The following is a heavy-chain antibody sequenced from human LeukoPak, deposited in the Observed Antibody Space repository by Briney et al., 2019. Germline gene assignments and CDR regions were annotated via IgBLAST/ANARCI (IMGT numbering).Heavy chain of an antibody. D-gene: IGHD6-13*01. CDR1: GFTFSSYW. CDR3: ARADSSSWRPLDY. J-gene: IGHJ4*02. V-gene: IGHV3-48*04. Sequence: AGGSLRLSCAASGFTFSSYWMSWVRQAPGKGLEWVSYISSSGSTIYYADSVKGRFTISRDNAKNSLYLQMNSLRAEDTAVYYCARADSSSWRPLDYWGQGTLVTVSS. CDR2: ISSSGSTI.